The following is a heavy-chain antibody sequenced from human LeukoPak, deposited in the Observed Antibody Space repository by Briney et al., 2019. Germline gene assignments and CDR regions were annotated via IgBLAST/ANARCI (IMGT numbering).Heavy chain of an antibody. CDR1: GFTFSSYS. J-gene: IGHJ4*02. V-gene: IGHV3-21*01. D-gene: IGHD2-2*01. Sequence: GGSLRLSCGASGFTFSSYSMNWVRQAPGKGLEWVSSISSSSSYIYYADSVKGRFTISRDNAKNSLYLQMNSLRAEDTAVYYCARVELGYCSSTSCSRAQDYWGQGTLVTVSS. CDR3: ARVELGYCSSTSCSRAQDY. CDR2: ISSSSSYI.